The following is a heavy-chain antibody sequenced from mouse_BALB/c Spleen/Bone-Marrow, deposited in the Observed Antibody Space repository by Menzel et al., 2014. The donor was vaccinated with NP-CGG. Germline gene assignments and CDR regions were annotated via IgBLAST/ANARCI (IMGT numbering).Heavy chain of an antibody. D-gene: IGHD2-14*01. J-gene: IGHJ3*01. CDR2: IYPGNVNT. CDR3: ARGGYDGAWFAY. V-gene: IGHV1S56*01. CDR1: GYTFTSYY. Sequence: LKQSGPELVKPGASVRISCKASGYTFTSYYIHWVKQRPGQGLEWIGWIYPGNVNTNYNEKFKGKATLTADKSSSTAYMQLNSLTSEDSAVYFCARGGYDGAWFAYWGQGTLVTVSA.